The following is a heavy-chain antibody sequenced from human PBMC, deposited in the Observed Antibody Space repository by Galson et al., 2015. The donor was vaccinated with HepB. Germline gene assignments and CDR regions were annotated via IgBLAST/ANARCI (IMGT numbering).Heavy chain of an antibody. CDR1: GFTFSSYW. Sequence: SLRLSCAASGFTFSSYWMSWVRQAPGKGLEWVANIKQDGSEKYYVDSVKGRFTISRDNAKNSLYLQMNSLRAEDTAVYYCARGGGDILTGYDPHYFDYWGQGTLVTVSS. V-gene: IGHV3-7*03. D-gene: IGHD3-9*01. CDR3: ARGGGDILTGYDPHYFDY. CDR2: IKQDGSEK. J-gene: IGHJ4*02.